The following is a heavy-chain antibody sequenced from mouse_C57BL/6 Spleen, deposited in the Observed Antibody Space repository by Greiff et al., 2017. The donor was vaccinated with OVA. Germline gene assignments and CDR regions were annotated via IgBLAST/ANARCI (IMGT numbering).Heavy chain of an antibody. Sequence: VQLKQSGPELVKPGASVKISCKASGYSFTGYYMNWVKQSPEKSLEWIGEINPSTGGTTYNQKFKAKATLTVDKSYSTAYMQLKSLTSEDAAVYYCARSSSLYYFDYWGQGTTLTVSS. V-gene: IGHV1-42*01. CDR1: GYSFTGYY. J-gene: IGHJ2*01. CDR3: ARSSSLYYFDY. CDR2: INPSTGGT. D-gene: IGHD1-1*01.